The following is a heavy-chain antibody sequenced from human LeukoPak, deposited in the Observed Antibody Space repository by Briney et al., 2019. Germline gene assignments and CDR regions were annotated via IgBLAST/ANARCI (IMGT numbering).Heavy chain of an antibody. CDR2: ISGSGGST. V-gene: IGHV3-23*01. D-gene: IGHD6-13*01. Sequence: ASVKVSCKASGYTFSSYGMSWVRQAPGKGLEWVSAISGSGGSTYYADSVKGRFTISRDNSKNTPYLQMNSLRAEDTAVYYCAKESRSSNGERYFDYWGQGTLVTVSS. J-gene: IGHJ4*02. CDR1: GYTFSSYG. CDR3: AKESRSSNGERYFDY.